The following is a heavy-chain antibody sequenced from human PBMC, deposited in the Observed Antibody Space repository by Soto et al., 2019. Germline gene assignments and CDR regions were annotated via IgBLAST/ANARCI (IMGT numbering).Heavy chain of an antibody. V-gene: IGHV3-15*07. Sequence: EVQLVEFGGGLVMPGGSLRLSCAASGLGFSNAWMNWVRQAPGKGLEWVCRIKSKADGGTTDYAAPVEGRFTISRDNSKSTMFLQMDSLKTEDTGLHFCSDSPGSGGNSDGWFDPWGQGTLVTVSS. CDR1: GLGFSNAW. CDR3: SDSPGSGGNSDGWFDP. D-gene: IGHD3-10*01. J-gene: IGHJ5*02. CDR2: IKSKADGGTT.